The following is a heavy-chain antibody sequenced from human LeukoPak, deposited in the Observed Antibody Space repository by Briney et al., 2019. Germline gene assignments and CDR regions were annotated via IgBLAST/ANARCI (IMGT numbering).Heavy chain of an antibody. V-gene: IGHV3-53*01. CDR3: ARGGSYLSAFDI. CDR2: IYSGGST. D-gene: IGHD1-26*01. CDR1: GFTVSSNY. Sequence: GGSLRLSCAASGFTVSSNYMSWVRQAPGKGLEWVSIIYSGGSTFYADSVKGRFTISGDNSKNTLYLQMNSLRAEDTAVYYCARGGSYLSAFDIWGQGTMVTVSS. J-gene: IGHJ3*02.